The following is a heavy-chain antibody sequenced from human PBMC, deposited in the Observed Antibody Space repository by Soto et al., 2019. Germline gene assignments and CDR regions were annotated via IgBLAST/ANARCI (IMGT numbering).Heavy chain of an antibody. V-gene: IGHV1-46*01. CDR1: GYTFTSYY. Sequence: ASVKVSCKASGYTFTSYYMHWVRQAPGQGLEWMGIINPSGGSTSYAQKFQGRVTMTRDTSTSTVYMELSSLRSEDTAVYYCARLVRDPVGGYSYYYGMDVWGQGTTVTVSS. CDR3: ARLVRDPVGGYSYYYGMDV. J-gene: IGHJ6*02. CDR2: INPSGGST. D-gene: IGHD3-16*01.